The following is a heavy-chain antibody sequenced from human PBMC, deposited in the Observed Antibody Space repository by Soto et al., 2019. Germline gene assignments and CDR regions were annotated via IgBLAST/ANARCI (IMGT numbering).Heavy chain of an antibody. D-gene: IGHD1-7*01. Sequence: QVQLVESGGGVVQPGGSLRLSCQASGFNFDNYGMHWVRQAPGKGLEWLAVITYDGSFQYYADSVKGRFTISRDNSKNTLSLHLNILKPEDTAVYHCAKDRVGGTFYTPLAFWGQGTLVTVSS. V-gene: IGHV3-30*18. J-gene: IGHJ4*02. CDR1: GFNFDNYG. CDR3: AKDRVGGTFYTPLAF. CDR2: ITYDGSFQ.